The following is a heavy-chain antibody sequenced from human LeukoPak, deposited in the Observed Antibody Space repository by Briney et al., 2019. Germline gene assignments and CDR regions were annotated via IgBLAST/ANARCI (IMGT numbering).Heavy chain of an antibody. J-gene: IGHJ3*02. CDR1: GFSISSYT. V-gene: IGHV3-21*01. Sequence: PGGSLRLSCAASGFSISSYTMNWVRQAPGKGLEWVSSISSSSSYIYYADSVKGRFTISRDNAKNSLYLQMNSLRAEDAAIYYCARRGYRDHDVFDMWGQGTMVTVSS. CDR3: ARRGYRDHDVFDM. CDR2: ISSSSSYI. D-gene: IGHD4-17*01.